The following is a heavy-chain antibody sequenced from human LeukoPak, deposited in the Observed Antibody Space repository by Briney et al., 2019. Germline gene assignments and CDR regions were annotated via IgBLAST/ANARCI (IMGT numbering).Heavy chain of an antibody. J-gene: IGHJ4*02. D-gene: IGHD2-21*02. Sequence: GGSLRLSCAASGFTFSSYAMHWVRQAPGKGLEWVTVISYDGNNQYYADSVKGRFTISRDNSRNTLYLQMNSLRAEDTAVYYCARARGLLSYGLDYWGQGTLVTVSS. CDR3: ARARGLLSYGLDY. CDR1: GFTFSSYA. V-gene: IGHV3-30-3*01. CDR2: ISYDGNNQ.